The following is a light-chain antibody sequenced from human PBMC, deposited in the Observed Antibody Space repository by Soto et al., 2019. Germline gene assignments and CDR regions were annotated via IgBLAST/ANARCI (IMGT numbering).Light chain of an antibody. CDR2: DAS. Sequence: DIPMTQSPSSLSASVGDRVTITCQASQDINNYLNWYQQKPGKAPELLIYDASNLQTGVPTRFSGSGSGKHFTFTISSLQPEDIATYFSQQYDFLVTFGQGTRLEIQ. J-gene: IGKJ5*01. CDR3: QQYDFLVT. CDR1: QDINNY. V-gene: IGKV1-33*01.